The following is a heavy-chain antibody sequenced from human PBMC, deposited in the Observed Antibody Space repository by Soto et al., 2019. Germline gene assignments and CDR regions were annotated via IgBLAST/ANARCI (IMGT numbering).Heavy chain of an antibody. Sequence: ASVKVSCKASGYMFTGFYLHWVRQAPGQGLEWMGWINPNNGVTTYAKNFQGRVTMTRGSSISTAYMELSSLRSDDTAVYFCAAAAIPVAGRHPDFWGQGTVVTVSS. D-gene: IGHD6-19*01. CDR1: GYMFTGFY. CDR3: AAAAIPVAGRHPDF. CDR2: INPNNGVT. J-gene: IGHJ4*02. V-gene: IGHV1-2*02.